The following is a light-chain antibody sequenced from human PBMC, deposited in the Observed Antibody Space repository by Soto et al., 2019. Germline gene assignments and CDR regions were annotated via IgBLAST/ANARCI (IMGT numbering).Light chain of an antibody. V-gene: IGKV3-20*01. Sequence: EIVLTQSPGTLSSSPGERATLSCSASQNVNNNYIAWYQQKPGLAPRLLIYSVSRRATGVPDRFSGSGPGADFTLTITGLEPQDFAVYFCQQFGSTPLTFGGGTKLEI. CDR3: QQFGSTPLT. CDR1: QNVNNNY. J-gene: IGKJ4*01. CDR2: SVS.